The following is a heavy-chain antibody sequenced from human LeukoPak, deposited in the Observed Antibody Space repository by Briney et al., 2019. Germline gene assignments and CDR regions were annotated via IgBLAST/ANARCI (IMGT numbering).Heavy chain of an antibody. CDR3: ARDPFRSSFDI. CDR1: GGSISSGGYY. D-gene: IGHD6-13*01. J-gene: IGHJ4*02. Sequence: SETLSLTCTVSGGSISSGGYYWSWIRQHPGKGLEWIGYIYYSGSTYYNPSLESRVTISVDTSKNQFPLKLSSVTAADAGVYFCARDPFRSSFDIWGQGILVTVSS. CDR2: IYYSGST. V-gene: IGHV4-31*03.